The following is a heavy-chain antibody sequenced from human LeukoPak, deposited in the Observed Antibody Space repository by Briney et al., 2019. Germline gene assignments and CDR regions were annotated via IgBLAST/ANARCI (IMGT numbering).Heavy chain of an antibody. J-gene: IGHJ5*02. CDR2: IIPIFGTA. CDR3: ARVDSNWFDP. V-gene: IGHV1-69*05. CDR1: GGTFSSYA. Sequence: SVKVSCKASGGTFSSYAISWVRQAPGQGLEWMGGIIPIFGTANYAQKFQGRVTITTDESTSTAYMELSSLKSEDTAVYYCARVDSNWFDPWGQGTLVTVSS.